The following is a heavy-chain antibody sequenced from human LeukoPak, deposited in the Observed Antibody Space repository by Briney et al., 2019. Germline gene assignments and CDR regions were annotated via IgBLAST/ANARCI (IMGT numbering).Heavy chain of an antibody. CDR1: GFTFSSYG. CDR3: ARGYYDGSGYYYVPVNYYFDS. V-gene: IGHV3-30*03. Sequence: GGSLRLSCAASGFTFSSYGMHWVRQAPGKGLEWVAVISYDGSNKYYADSVKGRFTIYRDNSKNTLYLQMNSVRVEDTAVYFCARGYYDGSGYYYVPVNYYFDSWGQGTLVTVSS. CDR2: ISYDGSNK. D-gene: IGHD3-22*01. J-gene: IGHJ4*02.